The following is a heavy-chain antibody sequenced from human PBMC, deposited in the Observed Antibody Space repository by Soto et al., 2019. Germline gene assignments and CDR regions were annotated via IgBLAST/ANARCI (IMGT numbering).Heavy chain of an antibody. CDR2: ITPSGGGT. CDR3: ARDSGDTTLRQWGRSFHY. CDR1: GFTFTNYY. Sequence: QVQLVQSGAEVKKPGASVKVSCKASGFTFTNYYIHWVRQAPGQGPEWMGLITPSGGGTFYAQKLQGRVTVTRYTSTGTVYMELSNLRSEDTAVYFCARDSGDTTLRQWGRSFHYWGQGTLVTVSS. J-gene: IGHJ4*02. V-gene: IGHV1-46*04. D-gene: IGHD1-1*01.